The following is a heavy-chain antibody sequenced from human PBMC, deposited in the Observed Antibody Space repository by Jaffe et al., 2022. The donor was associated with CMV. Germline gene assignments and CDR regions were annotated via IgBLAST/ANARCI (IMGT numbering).Heavy chain of an antibody. D-gene: IGHD2-15*01. CDR2: INSDGSST. V-gene: IGHV3-74*01. CDR3: ARRGSCSGGSCYPGFDY. CDR1: GFTFSSYW. J-gene: IGHJ4*02. Sequence: EVQLVESGGGLVQPGGSLRLSCAASGFTFSSYWMHWVRQAPGKGLVWVSRINSDGSSTSYADSVKGRFTISRDNAKNTLYLQMNSLRAEDTAVYYCARRGSCSGGSCYPGFDYWGQGTLVTVSS.